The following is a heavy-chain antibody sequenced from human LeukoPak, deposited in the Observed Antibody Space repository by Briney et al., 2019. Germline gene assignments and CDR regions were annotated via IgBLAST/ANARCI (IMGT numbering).Heavy chain of an antibody. CDR1: GYTFTSYD. CDR3: ARARSSGWYLGY. Sequence: ASVKVSCKASGYTFTSYDINWVRQATGQGLEWMGWMNPNSGNTGYAQKFQGRATMTRNTSISTAYMELSSLRSEDTAVYYCARARSSGWYLGYWGQGTLVTVSS. J-gene: IGHJ4*02. V-gene: IGHV1-8*01. CDR2: MNPNSGNT. D-gene: IGHD6-19*01.